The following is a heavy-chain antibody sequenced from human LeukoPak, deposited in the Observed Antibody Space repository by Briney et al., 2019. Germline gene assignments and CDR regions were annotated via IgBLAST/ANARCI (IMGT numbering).Heavy chain of an antibody. CDR2: IYYSGST. Sequence: SETLSLTCTVSGGSISSYYWSWIRQPPGKGLEWIGYIYYSGSTNYNPSLKSRVTISVDTSKNQFSLKLTSVTAADTAVYYCSREFCTTTSCKFDPWGQGTLVTVSS. D-gene: IGHD2-2*01. V-gene: IGHV4-59*12. CDR1: GGSISSYY. J-gene: IGHJ5*02. CDR3: SREFCTTTSCKFDP.